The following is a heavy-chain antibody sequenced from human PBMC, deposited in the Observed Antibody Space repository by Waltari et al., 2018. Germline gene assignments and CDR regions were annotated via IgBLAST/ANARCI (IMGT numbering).Heavy chain of an antibody. V-gene: IGHV5-51*01. CDR3: ARRLRQETGTEFDY. CDR2: IFPGDSYT. D-gene: IGHD3-10*01. Sequence: EVQLAQSGAEVKKPGESLKISCKGSGYSFTNYWVGGVLQIPEKGLEWMGIIFPGDSYTRYSPFFQGQVTISADKSISTAYLQWSSLKASDTAMYYCARRLRQETGTEFDYWGQGTLVTVSS. CDR1: GYSFTNYW. J-gene: IGHJ4*02.